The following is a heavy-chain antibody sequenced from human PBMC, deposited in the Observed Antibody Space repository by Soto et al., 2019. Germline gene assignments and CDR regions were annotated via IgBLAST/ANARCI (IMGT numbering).Heavy chain of an antibody. Sequence: ASVKVSCKASGYTFTGYYMHWVRQAPGQGLEWMGWINPNSGGTNYAQKFQDRVTMTRDTSISTAYMELSRLRSDDTAVYYCARGLTMIVVVPAYWGQGTLVTVSS. D-gene: IGHD3-22*01. CDR3: ARGLTMIVVVPAY. CDR1: GYTFTGYY. V-gene: IGHV1-2*02. CDR2: INPNSGGT. J-gene: IGHJ4*02.